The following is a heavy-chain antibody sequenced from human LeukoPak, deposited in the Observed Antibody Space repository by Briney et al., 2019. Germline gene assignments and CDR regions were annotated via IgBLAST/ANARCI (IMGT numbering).Heavy chain of an antibody. Sequence: GRSLRLSCAASGFTFSTYDMNWVRQAPGKGLEWVSVTYRDGSTYYADSVKGRFTISRHNSKNTLYLQMNSLRAEDTAVYYCARDGGSGWFDYWGQGTLVSVSS. CDR3: ARDGGSGWFDY. CDR2: TYRDGST. J-gene: IGHJ4*02. CDR1: GFTFSTYD. V-gene: IGHV3-53*04. D-gene: IGHD6-19*01.